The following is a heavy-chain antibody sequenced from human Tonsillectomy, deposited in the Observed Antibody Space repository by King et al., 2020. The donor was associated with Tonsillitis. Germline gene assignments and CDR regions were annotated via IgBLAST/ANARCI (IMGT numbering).Heavy chain of an antibody. CDR3: ARDWGDCRQVPLDY. D-gene: IGHD2-21*01. Sequence: VQLVESGGGLVKPGGSLRLSCAASGFSFSRYSMTWVRQAPGKGLEWVSSISSGTGYIYYADSVKGRFIISRDNAKNSLYLQMNSLRAEDTAVYYCARDWGDCRQVPLDYWGQGTLVTVSS. V-gene: IGHV3-21*01. J-gene: IGHJ4*02. CDR1: GFSFSRYS. CDR2: ISSGTGYI.